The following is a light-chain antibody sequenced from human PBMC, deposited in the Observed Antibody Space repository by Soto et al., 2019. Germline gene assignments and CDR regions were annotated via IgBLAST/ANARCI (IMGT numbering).Light chain of an antibody. J-gene: IGLJ2*01. CDR1: SSDVGGYNY. Sequence: ALTQPRSVSGSPGQSVTISCTGTSSDVGGYNYVSWYQQHPGKAPKLMIYDVSKRPSGVPDRFSGSKSGNTASLTISGLQAEDEADYYCCSYAGSYPVVFGGGTKLTVL. V-gene: IGLV2-11*01. CDR2: DVS. CDR3: CSYAGSYPVV.